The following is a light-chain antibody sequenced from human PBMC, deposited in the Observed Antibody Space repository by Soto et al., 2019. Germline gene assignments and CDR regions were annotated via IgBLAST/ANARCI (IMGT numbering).Light chain of an antibody. Sequence: EIVLTQSPGNLSLSPGERATLSSRASQSVSSSYLAWYQQKPGQAPRPLIYGAPSRATGIPDRFSGSGSGTDFTLTISRLEPEDFAVYYCQQYGSSPRFGPGTKVDIK. CDR3: QQYGSSPR. CDR2: GAP. CDR1: QSVSSSY. J-gene: IGKJ3*01. V-gene: IGKV3-20*01.